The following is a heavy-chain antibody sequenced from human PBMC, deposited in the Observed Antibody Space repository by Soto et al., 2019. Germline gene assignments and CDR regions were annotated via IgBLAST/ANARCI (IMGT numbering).Heavy chain of an antibody. D-gene: IGHD6-13*01. Sequence: SETLSLTCAVYGGSFSGYYWSWIRQPPGKGLEWIGEINHSGSTNYNPSLKSRVTISVDTSKNQFSLKLSSVTAADTAVYYCARMSLYSSSWYYYYYGMDVWGQGTTVTVSS. CDR3: ARMSLYSSSWYYYYYGMDV. CDR2: INHSGST. CDR1: GGSFSGYY. J-gene: IGHJ6*02. V-gene: IGHV4-34*01.